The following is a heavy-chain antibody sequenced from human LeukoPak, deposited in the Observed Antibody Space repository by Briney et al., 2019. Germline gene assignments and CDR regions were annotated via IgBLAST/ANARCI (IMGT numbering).Heavy chain of an antibody. CDR2: IYYSGST. J-gene: IGHJ5*02. D-gene: IGHD1-26*01. CDR3: ARYIVGAPFDP. Sequence: SETLSLTCTVSGGSISSSSYYWGWIRQPPGKGLEWIGSIYYSGSTYYNPSLKSRVTISVDTSKNQFSLKLSSVTAADTAVHYCARYIVGAPFDPWGQGTLVTVSS. CDR1: GGSISSSSYY. V-gene: IGHV4-39*01.